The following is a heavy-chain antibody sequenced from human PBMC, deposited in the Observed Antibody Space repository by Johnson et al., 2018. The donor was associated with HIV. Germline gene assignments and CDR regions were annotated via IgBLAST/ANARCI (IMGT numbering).Heavy chain of an antibody. CDR3: ARRGGSGWSAFDI. CDR1: GFTFSSYA. Sequence: QVQLVESGGGVVQPGRSLRLSCAASGFTFSSYAMHWVRQAPGKGLEWVVVISYDGSNKYYPDSVKGRFTISSANSKNTLYLQMNSLRAEDTALYYCARRGGSGWSAFDIWGQGTIVTVSS. J-gene: IGHJ3*02. D-gene: IGHD6-19*01. V-gene: IGHV3-30*04. CDR2: ISYDGSNK.